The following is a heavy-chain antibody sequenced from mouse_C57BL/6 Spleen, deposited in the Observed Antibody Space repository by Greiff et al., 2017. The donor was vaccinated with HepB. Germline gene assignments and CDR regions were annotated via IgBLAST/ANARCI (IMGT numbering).Heavy chain of an antibody. D-gene: IGHD2-4*01. CDR3: ARDDYDGAWFAY. V-gene: IGHV1-82*01. Sequence: VQLQQSGHELVKPGASVKISCKASGYAFSSSWMNWVKQRPGKGLEWIGRLYPGDGDTNYNGKIKGKATLTADKSSSTAYMQLSSLTSEDSAVYLCARDDYDGAWFAYWGQGTLVTVSA. J-gene: IGHJ3*01. CDR2: LYPGDGDT. CDR1: GYAFSSSW.